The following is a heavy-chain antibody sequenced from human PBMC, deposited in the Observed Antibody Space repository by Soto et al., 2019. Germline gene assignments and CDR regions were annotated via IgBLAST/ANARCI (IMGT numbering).Heavy chain of an antibody. V-gene: IGHV3-23*01. Sequence: GWSLRLSCASSVFTFISYAMSWVRQAPGKGLEWVSAISGSGGSTYYADSVKGRFTISRDNSKNTLYLQMNSLRAEDTAVYYCAKEKVVVVPAAGAYIDYWGQGTLVTVSS. J-gene: IGHJ4*02. D-gene: IGHD2-2*01. CDR2: ISGSGGST. CDR3: AKEKVVVVPAAGAYIDY. CDR1: VFTFISYA.